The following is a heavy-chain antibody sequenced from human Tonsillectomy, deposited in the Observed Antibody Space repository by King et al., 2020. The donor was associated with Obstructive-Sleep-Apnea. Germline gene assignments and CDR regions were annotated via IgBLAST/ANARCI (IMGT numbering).Heavy chain of an antibody. CDR1: GYSISNGFY. CDR2: IYHTGTT. D-gene: IGHD5-24*01. J-gene: IGHJ4*02. CDR3: ARADGYNFGQHTYFDY. V-gene: IGHV4-38-2*02. Sequence: VQLQESGPGLVKPSETLSLTCTVSGYSISNGFYWGWIRQPPGKGLEWIGIIYHTGTTNCNPSLKSRVTISVDTSKTQSSLRLTSVTAADTAVYYCARADGYNFGQHTYFDYWGQGTLVTVSS.